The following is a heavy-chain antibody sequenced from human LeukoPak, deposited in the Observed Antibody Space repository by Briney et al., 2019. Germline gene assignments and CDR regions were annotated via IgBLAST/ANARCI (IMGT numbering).Heavy chain of an antibody. J-gene: IGHJ4*02. V-gene: IGHV4-31*03. CDR1: GDFINGGGYY. CDR2: IYYSGST. Sequence: PSETLSLTCTVSGDFINGGGYYWSWIRQHPGKGLEWIGYIYYSGSTYYNPSLKSRVTISVDTSKNQFSLKVNSVTVADTAAYYCARDNYYGPGSFVYWGQGTLVTVSS. CDR3: ARDNYYGPGSFVY. D-gene: IGHD3-10*01.